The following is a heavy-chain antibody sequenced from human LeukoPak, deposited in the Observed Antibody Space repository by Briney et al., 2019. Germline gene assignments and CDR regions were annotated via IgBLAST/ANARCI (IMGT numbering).Heavy chain of an antibody. CDR1: GGYISSYY. CDR3: ARSEGIAVANFDY. D-gene: IGHD6-19*01. V-gene: IGHV4-4*07. J-gene: IGHJ4*02. CDR2: IYTSWST. Sequence: PSETLSLTCTVSGGYISSYYWSWIRQPAGKGLEWIGRIYTSWSTNYNPSLKSRVTMPVDTSKNQFSLKLSSVTAADTAVYYCARSEGIAVANFDYWGQGTLVTVSS.